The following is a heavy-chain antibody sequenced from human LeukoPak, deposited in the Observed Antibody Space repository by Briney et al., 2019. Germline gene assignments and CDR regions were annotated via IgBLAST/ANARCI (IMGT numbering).Heavy chain of an antibody. CDR2: IYYSGST. J-gene: IGHJ5*02. V-gene: IGHV4-39*01. D-gene: IGHD6-13*01. CDR1: GDSISSSSYY. CDR3: ARQGYSTYRFDP. Sequence: SETLSLTCTVSGDSISSSSYYWGWIRQPPGKGLEWIGSIYYSGSTYYNPSLKSRVTISVDTSENQFSLKLSSVTAADTAVYYCARQGYSTYRFDPWGQGTLVTVSS.